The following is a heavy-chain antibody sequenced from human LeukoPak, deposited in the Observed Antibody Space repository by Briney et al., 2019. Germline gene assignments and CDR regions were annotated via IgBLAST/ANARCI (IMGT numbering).Heavy chain of an antibody. CDR2: ISYTGIT. V-gene: IGHV4-59*08. CDR1: GGSIGGYS. Sequence: SETLSLTCSVSGGSIGGYSWTWVRQPPGKRLEYIGYISYTGITYYNPSLMSRVTISVATSKNQFSLKLSSVTAADTAVYYCARQYGSYDILTGYYNWFDPWGQGTLVTVSS. J-gene: IGHJ5*02. D-gene: IGHD3-9*01. CDR3: ARQYGSYDILTGYYNWFDP.